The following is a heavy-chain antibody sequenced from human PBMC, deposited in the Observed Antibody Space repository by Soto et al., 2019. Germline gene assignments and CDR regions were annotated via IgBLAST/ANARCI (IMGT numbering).Heavy chain of an antibody. J-gene: IGHJ6*02. V-gene: IGHV5-51*01. CDR1: GYSFSSFW. Sequence: GDSLKISCKGSGYSFSSFWIAWGRQMPGKGLEWMGVIYPGESDTIYSPSFQGQVTISADKSISTAYLQWSSLKASDTAMYYCARHPDPYYGMDVWGQGTKVTVSS. CDR3: ARHPDPYYGMDV. CDR2: IYPGESDT.